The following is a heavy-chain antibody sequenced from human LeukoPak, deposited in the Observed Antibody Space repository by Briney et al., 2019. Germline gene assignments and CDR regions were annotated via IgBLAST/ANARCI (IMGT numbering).Heavy chain of an antibody. CDR3: ATDPRIAAALGSFDI. D-gene: IGHD6-13*01. J-gene: IGHJ3*02. CDR2: FDPEDGET. V-gene: IGHV1-24*01. Sequence: ASVKVSCKVSGYTLTELSMHWVRQAPGKGLEWMGGFDPEDGETIYAQKFQGRVTMTEDTSTDTAYMELSSLRSEDTAVYYCATDPRIAAALGSFDIWGQGTMVTVSS. CDR1: GYTLTELS.